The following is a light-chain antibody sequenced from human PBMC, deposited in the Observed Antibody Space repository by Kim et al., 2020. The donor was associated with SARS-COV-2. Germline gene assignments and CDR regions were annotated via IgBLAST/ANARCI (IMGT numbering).Light chain of an antibody. CDR1: SSDVGAYNY. V-gene: IGLV2-14*03. CDR2: DVS. J-gene: IGLJ1*01. Sequence: QSALTQPASVSGSPGQSITFSCTGTSSDVGAYNYVSWYQQHPGKAPKLMIYDVSKRPSGISNRFSGSKSGDTASLTISGLQAEDEAYYYCSSYTRISTYVFGSGIKVTVL. CDR3: SSYTRISTYV.